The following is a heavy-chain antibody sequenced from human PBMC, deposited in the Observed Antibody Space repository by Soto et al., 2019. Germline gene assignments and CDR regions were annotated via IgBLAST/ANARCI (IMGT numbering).Heavy chain of an antibody. J-gene: IGHJ3*02. V-gene: IGHV3-23*01. CDR1: GFTFSSYA. Sequence: GGSLRLSCAASGFTFSSYAMSWVRQAPGKGLEWVSAISGSGGSTYYADSVKGRFTISRDNSKNTLYLQMNSLRAEDTAVYYCASQRWERERLSPDAFDIWGQETMFTVSS. CDR2: ISGSGGST. D-gene: IGHD1-26*01. CDR3: ASQRWERERLSPDAFDI.